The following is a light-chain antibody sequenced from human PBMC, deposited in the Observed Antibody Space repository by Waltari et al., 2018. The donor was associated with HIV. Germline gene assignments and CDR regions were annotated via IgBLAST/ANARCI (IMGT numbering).Light chain of an antibody. CDR2: MNI. CDR3: ASWDDTLSGYVA. CDR1: TSNIGSNL. Sequence: SVLTQPPSAAGTPGQRVTIPCSGSTSNIGSNLVYWYQHNPGMAPKLLIYMNIYRPSGVPDRFSGSKSVISASLAISGLRSDDAADYYCASWDDTLSGYVAFGGGTKLTVL. J-gene: IGLJ2*01. V-gene: IGLV1-47*01.